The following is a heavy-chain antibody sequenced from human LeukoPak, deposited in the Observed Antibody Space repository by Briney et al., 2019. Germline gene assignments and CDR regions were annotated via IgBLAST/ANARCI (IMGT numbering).Heavy chain of an antibody. V-gene: IGHV6-1*01. J-gene: IGHJ5*02. D-gene: IGHD6-19*01. Sequence: LQTLSRTCAISGDSVSSNSAAWNWIRHSPSRGIEWLGRAYYRSKWYNDYAVSVKSRITINPDTSKNQFSLQLNSVTHEDTAVYYCARDHGWAFWFDPWRQGTLVTVSS. CDR3: ARDHGWAFWFDP. CDR1: GDSVSSNSAA. CDR2: AYYRSKWYN.